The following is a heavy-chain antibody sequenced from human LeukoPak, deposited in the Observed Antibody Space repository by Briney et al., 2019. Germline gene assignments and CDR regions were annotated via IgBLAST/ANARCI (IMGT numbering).Heavy chain of an antibody. D-gene: IGHD1-14*01. CDR2: INPNSGGT. Sequence: GASVKVSCKASGYTFTGYYMHWVRQAPGQGLEWMGRINPNSGGTNYAQKFQGRVTMTRDTSISTAYMEPSRLRSDDTAVYYCARVLYKLISLSFDYWGQGTLVTVSS. V-gene: IGHV1-2*06. J-gene: IGHJ4*02. CDR1: GYTFTGYY. CDR3: ARVLYKLISLSFDY.